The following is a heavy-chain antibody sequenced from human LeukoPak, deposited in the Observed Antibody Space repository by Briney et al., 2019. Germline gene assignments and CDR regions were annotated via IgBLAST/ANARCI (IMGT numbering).Heavy chain of an antibody. V-gene: IGHV5-51*01. J-gene: IGHJ3*02. Sequence: GESLKISCKASGYSFTSYWSGGGRQMSGKGLGWMGIIYPGGSDTRYSPSFQGQVTISADKSINTAYLQWSSLKASDTAMYYSARLANDAFDIWGQGTMVTVSS. CDR3: ARLANDAFDI. CDR1: GYSFTSYW. CDR2: IYPGGSDT.